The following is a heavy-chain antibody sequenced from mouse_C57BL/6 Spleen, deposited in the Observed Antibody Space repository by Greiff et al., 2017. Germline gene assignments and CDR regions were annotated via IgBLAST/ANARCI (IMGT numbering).Heavy chain of an antibody. CDR2: INPNNGGT. J-gene: IGHJ4*01. Sequence: VQLQQSGPELVKPGASVKISCKASGYTFTDYYMNWVKQSHGKSLEWIGDINPNNGGTSYNQKFKGKATLTVDKSSSTAYMELRSLTSEDSAVYYCAVSYYGSSSLAMDYWGQGTSVTVSS. CDR3: AVSYYGSSSLAMDY. D-gene: IGHD1-1*01. V-gene: IGHV1-26*01. CDR1: GYTFTDYY.